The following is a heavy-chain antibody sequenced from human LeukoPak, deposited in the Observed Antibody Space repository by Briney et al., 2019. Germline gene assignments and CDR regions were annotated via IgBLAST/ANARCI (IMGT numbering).Heavy chain of an antibody. CDR3: AKDPTDFDSSGQTYFDN. CDR2: ILFDGSNK. Sequence: GGSLRLSCAASGFTFSSYDMYWVRQAPGKGLQWVASILFDGSNKYYAESVKGRFTISRDNSQNTLYLQMNSLKAEDTAMYYCAKDPTDFDSSGQTYFDNWGQGTLVTVSS. J-gene: IGHJ4*02. V-gene: IGHV3-30*02. D-gene: IGHD3-22*01. CDR1: GFTFSSYD.